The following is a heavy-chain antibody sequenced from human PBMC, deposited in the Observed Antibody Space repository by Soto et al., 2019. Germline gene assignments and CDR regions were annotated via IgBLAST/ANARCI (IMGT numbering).Heavy chain of an antibody. CDR1: GGSIRSYY. D-gene: IGHD2-15*01. J-gene: IGHJ6*02. Sequence: PSETLSLTCTVSGGSIRSYYWSWIRQPPGKGLEWIGYIYYSGSTNYNPSLKSRVTISVDTSKSQFSLKLSSVTAADTAVYYCARESTTLVASGRHYYYGMDVWGQGTRVTVSS. CDR2: IYYSGST. V-gene: IGHV4-59*01. CDR3: ARESTTLVASGRHYYYGMDV.